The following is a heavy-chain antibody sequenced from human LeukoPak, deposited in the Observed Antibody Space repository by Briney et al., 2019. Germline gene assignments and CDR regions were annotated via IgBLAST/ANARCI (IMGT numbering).Heavy chain of an antibody. CDR3: ARDKSGGRYGSGFTFPTTKNDAFDI. J-gene: IGHJ3*02. D-gene: IGHD3-10*01. Sequence: GGSLRLSCAASGFTFSSYSMSWVRQAPGKGLEWVSSISSSSSYIYYADSVKGRFTISRDNAKNSLYLQMNSLRAEDTAVYYCARDKSGGRYGSGFTFPTTKNDAFDIWGQGTMVTVSS. CDR1: GFTFSSYS. CDR2: ISSSSSYI. V-gene: IGHV3-21*01.